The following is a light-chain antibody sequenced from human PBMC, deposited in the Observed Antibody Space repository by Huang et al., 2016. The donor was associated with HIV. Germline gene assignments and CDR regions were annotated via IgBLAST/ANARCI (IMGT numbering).Light chain of an antibody. V-gene: IGKV3-11*01. CDR1: HNINNY. Sequence: IVLTQSPVTLSLSPGERATLSCRASHNINNYLAWYQQKPGQAPRLLIYDASDRATGIPARFSGRGSGTDFTLTISSLEPDDFAVYYCQHRSTWRFGGGTKVEI. J-gene: IGKJ4*02. CDR2: DAS. CDR3: QHRSTWR.